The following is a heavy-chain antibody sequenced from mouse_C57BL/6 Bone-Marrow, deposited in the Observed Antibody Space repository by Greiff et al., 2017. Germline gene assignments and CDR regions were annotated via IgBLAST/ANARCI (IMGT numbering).Heavy chain of an antibody. CDR1: GFSLTSYG. J-gene: IGHJ3*01. V-gene: IGHV2-4*01. Sequence: QVTLKESGPGLVQPSQSLSITCTVSGFSLTSYGVHWVRQPPGKGLEWLGVIWSGGSTDYNAAFISRLSISKDNSKSQVFFKMNSLQADDTAIYYCAKMDLTIAYWGQGTLVTVSA. CDR3: AKMDLTIAY. CDR2: IWSGGST.